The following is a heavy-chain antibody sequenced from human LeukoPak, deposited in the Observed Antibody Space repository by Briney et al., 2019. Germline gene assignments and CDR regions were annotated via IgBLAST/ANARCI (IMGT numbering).Heavy chain of an antibody. CDR1: GGSFSGYY. J-gene: IGHJ4*02. CDR3: ARGYGYISSWLDY. D-gene: IGHD6-13*01. CDR2: INHSGST. Sequence: SETLSLTCAVYGGSFSGYYWSWIRQPPGKGLEWIGEINHSGSTNYNPSLKSRVTISVDTSKNQFSLKLSSVTAADTAVYYCARGYGYISSWLDYWGQGTLVTVSS. V-gene: IGHV4-34*01.